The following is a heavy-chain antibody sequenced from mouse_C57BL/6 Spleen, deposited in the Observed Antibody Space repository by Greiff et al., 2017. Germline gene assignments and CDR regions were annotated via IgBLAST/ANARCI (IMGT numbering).Heavy chain of an antibody. CDR2: IHYDGSST. D-gene: IGHD2-4*01. J-gene: IGHJ2*01. Sequence: EVKLMESEGGLVQPGSSMKLSCTASGFTFSDYYMAWVRQVPEKGLEWVANIHYDGSSTYYLDSLKSRFIISRDNAKNILYLQMSSLKSEDKARYYWARDYEYDGLDYWGQGTTLTVSS. V-gene: IGHV5-16*01. CDR1: GFTFSDYY. CDR3: ARDYEYDGLDY.